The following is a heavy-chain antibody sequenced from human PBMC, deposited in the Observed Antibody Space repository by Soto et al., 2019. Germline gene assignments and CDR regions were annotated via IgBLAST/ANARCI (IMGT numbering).Heavy chain of an antibody. CDR1: GFTFSSYA. CDR2: ISGSGGST. V-gene: IGHV3-23*01. CDR3: AKDPGDIVVVPGVGVY. Sequence: GGSLRLSCAASGFTFSSYAMSWVRQAPGKGLEWVSAISGSGGSTYYADSVKGRFTISRDNSKNTLYLQMNSLRAEDTAVYYCAKDPGDIVVVPGVGVYWGQGTLVTVSS. J-gene: IGHJ4*02. D-gene: IGHD2-2*01.